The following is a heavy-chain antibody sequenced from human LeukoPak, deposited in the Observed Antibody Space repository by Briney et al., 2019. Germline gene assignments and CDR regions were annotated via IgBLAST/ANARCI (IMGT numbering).Heavy chain of an antibody. CDR1: GGSISSNY. J-gene: IGHJ4*02. CDR3: ARDISGYDPFDY. Sequence: SEALSLTCTVSGGSISSNYWSWIRQPPGKGLEWIGYIYYSGSTNYNPSLKSRATISVDTSKNQFSLKLSSVTAADTAVYYCARDISGYDPFDYWGQGILVTVSS. V-gene: IGHV4-59*01. D-gene: IGHD5-12*01. CDR2: IYYSGST.